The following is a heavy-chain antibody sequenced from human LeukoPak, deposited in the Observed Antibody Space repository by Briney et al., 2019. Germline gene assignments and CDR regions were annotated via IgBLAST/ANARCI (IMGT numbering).Heavy chain of an antibody. CDR1: GYTFTAYS. V-gene: IGHV1-2*02. J-gene: IGHJ3*02. D-gene: IGHD3-10*01. Sequence: GASVKVSSKASGYTFTAYSMHWVRQAPGQGLEWMGWINPNSGGTNYAQKFQGRVTMTRDTSITTAYMELSRLRSDDTAVYYCARDLDYYGSGGFFNIWGQGTMVTVSS. CDR3: ARDLDYYGSGGFFNI. CDR2: INPNSGGT.